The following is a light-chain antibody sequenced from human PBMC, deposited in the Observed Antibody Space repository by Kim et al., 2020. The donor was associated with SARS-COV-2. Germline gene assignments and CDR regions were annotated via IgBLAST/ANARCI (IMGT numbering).Light chain of an antibody. CDR3: QQYGSSPIT. J-gene: IGKJ5*01. Sequence: SPAEETTPSCWASGQSANTYLSGYQQKTGHTPRLLIFGAATRTPGGPDRFTGSGAGTDVTLPVTSLEPEDFAVYYCQQYGSSPITFGQGTKLEIK. CDR1: QSANTY. CDR2: GAA. V-gene: IGKV3-20*01.